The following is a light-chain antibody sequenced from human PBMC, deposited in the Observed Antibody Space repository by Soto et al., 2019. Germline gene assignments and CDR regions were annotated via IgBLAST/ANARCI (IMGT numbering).Light chain of an antibody. CDR3: QTWGTGIRV. CDR2: VNSDGTH. V-gene: IGLV4-69*01. J-gene: IGLJ2*01. CDR1: SGHSDYA. Sequence: QSVLTQSPSASASLGASVKLTCTLSSGHSDYAIAWHQQHPEKGPRYLMRVNSDGTHNKGDGIPDRFSGFSSGTERYLTISGLQSEDGADYYCQTWGTGIRVFGGGTQLTVL.